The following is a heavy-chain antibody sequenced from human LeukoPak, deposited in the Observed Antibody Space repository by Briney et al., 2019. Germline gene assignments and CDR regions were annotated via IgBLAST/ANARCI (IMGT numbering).Heavy chain of an antibody. V-gene: IGHV4-39*01. CDR3: ARHEPYYYGMDV. CDR2: IYYSGST. CDR1: GFTFSDYY. J-gene: IGHJ6*02. Sequence: GSLRLSCAASGFTFSDYYMSWIRQPPGKGLEWIGSIYYSGSTYYNPSLKSRVTISVDTSKNQFSLKLSSVTAADTAVCYCARHEPYYYGMDVWGQGTTVTVSS.